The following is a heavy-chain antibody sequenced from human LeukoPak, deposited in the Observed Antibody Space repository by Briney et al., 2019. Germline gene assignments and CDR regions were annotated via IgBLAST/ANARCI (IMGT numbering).Heavy chain of an antibody. CDR3: AREPIAAPGAIDY. D-gene: IGHD6-13*01. V-gene: IGHV3-74*01. CDR1: GFTFSSYW. Sequence: GGSLRLSCAASGFTFSSYWMHWVRQAPGKGLVWVSRINSDGSSTSYADSVKGRFTISRDNAKNTLYLQMNSLRAEDTAVYYCAREPIAAPGAIDYWGQGTLVTVSS. CDR2: INSDGSST. J-gene: IGHJ4*02.